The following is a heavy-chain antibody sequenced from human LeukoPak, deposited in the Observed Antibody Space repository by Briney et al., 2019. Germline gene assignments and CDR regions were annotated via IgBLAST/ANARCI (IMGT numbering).Heavy chain of an antibody. D-gene: IGHD3-22*01. J-gene: IGHJ4*02. CDR3: ARDRRGYYSELDF. Sequence: SETLSLTCTVSGGSINGYYWTWIRQPPGKGLEGIRYIYYSGSTFYHQSLNSRVTISLDTSKNQFSLKVTSVTAADTAVYYCARDRRGYYSELDFWGQGTLVTVSS. V-gene: IGHV4-59*01. CDR1: GGSINGYY. CDR2: IYYSGST.